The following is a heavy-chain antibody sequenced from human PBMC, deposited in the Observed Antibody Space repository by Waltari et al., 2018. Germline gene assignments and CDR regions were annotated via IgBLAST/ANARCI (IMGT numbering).Heavy chain of an antibody. V-gene: IGHV3-7*01. CDR1: GSPFRNVW. J-gene: IGHJ4*02. CDR3: ARGWAPNI. CDR2: IKEDGSEK. Sequence: EAQLVESGGSLVQPGGSLRLPCAASGSPFRNVWMTWVRQAPEKGLEWVANIKEDGSEKYYVDSVKGRFTVSRDNAKNSLYLQMNSLRAEDTAVYYCARGWAPNIWGQGTLVTVSS.